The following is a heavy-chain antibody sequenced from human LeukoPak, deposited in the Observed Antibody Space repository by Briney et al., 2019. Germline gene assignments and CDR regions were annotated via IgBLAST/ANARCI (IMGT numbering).Heavy chain of an antibody. V-gene: IGHV1-18*04. J-gene: IGHJ6*03. CDR3: ARNYGSGYYYMDV. CDR1: GYTFTGYY. D-gene: IGHD3-10*01. CDR2: ISAYNGNT. Sequence: ASVKVSCKASGYTFTGYYMHWVRQAPGQGLEWMGWISAYNGNTNYAQKLQGRVTMTTDTSTSTAYMELRSLRSDDTAVYYCARNYGSGYYYMDVWGKGTTVTISS.